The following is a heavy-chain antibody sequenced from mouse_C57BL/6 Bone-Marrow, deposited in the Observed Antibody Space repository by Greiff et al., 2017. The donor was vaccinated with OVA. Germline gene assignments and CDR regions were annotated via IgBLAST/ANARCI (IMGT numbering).Heavy chain of an antibody. CDR1: GYTFTSYW. CDR2: IDPSDSET. D-gene: IGHD2-5*01. J-gene: IGHJ3*01. Sequence: VQLQQPGAELVRPGSSVKLSCKASGYTFTSYWMHWVKQRPIQGLEWIGNIDPSDSETHYNQKFKDKATLPVDKSSSTAYMQLSSLTSEDSAVYYCARSTYYSNPAWLAYWGQGTLVTVSA. V-gene: IGHV1-52*01. CDR3: ARSTYYSNPAWLAY.